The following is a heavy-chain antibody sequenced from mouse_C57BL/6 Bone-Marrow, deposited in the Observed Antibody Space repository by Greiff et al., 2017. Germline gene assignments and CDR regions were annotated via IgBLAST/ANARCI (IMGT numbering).Heavy chain of an antibody. CDR2: ISSGGSYT. J-gene: IGHJ1*03. CDR3: ARPPSTVVALYWYFDV. Sequence: EVQLVESGGDLVEPGGSLKLSCAASGFTFSSYGMSWVRQTPDKRLEWVATISSGGSYTYYPDSVKGRFTISRDNAKNTLYLQMSSLKSEDTAMYYCARPPSTVVALYWYFDVWGTGTTVTVSS. V-gene: IGHV5-6*01. CDR1: GFTFSSYG. D-gene: IGHD1-1*01.